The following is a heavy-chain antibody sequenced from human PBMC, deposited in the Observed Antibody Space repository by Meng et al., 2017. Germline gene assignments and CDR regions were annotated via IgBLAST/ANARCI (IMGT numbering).Heavy chain of an antibody. Sequence: ASVQVSCKPSGYTFTAYYIHWVRQAPGQGLEWMGHINPYTGDTLYAQKFQGRVSMTGDTSISTSYVELSGLRSDDTAVYYWARYENISLGTLFGDYWGQGTLVTVSS. J-gene: IGHJ4*02. V-gene: IGHV1-2*06. D-gene: IGHD1-1*01. CDR2: INPYTGDT. CDR1: GYTFTAYY. CDR3: ARYENISLGTLFGDY.